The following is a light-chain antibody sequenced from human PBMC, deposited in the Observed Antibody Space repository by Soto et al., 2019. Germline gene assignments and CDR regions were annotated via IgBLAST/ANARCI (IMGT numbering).Light chain of an antibody. CDR1: NIGSKS. V-gene: IGLV3-21*04. CDR2: YDS. J-gene: IGLJ2*01. Sequence: SYELTQPPSVSVVPGKTARITCGGNNIGSKSVHWYQQKPGQAPVLVIYYDSDRPSGIPERFSGSNSGNTATLTISRVEAGDEADYYCQVWDNTSDHVVFGGGTKVTVL. CDR3: QVWDNTSDHVV.